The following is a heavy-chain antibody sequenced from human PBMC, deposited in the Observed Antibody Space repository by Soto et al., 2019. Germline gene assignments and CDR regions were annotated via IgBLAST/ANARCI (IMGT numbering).Heavy chain of an antibody. Sequence: SETLSLTCAVYGGSFSGYYCSWIRQPPGKGLEWIGEINHSGSTNYNPSLKSRVTISVDTSKNQFSLKLSSVTAADTAVYYCARDPTVAGSSAAYFDYWGQGTLVTVSS. V-gene: IGHV4-34*01. CDR1: GGSFSGYY. CDR3: ARDPTVAGSSAAYFDY. CDR2: INHSGST. J-gene: IGHJ4*02. D-gene: IGHD6-6*01.